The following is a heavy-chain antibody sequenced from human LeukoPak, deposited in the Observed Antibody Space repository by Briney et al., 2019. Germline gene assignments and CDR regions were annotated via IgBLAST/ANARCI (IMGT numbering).Heavy chain of an antibody. V-gene: IGHV1-2*02. D-gene: IGHD5-24*01. J-gene: IGHJ4*02. Sequence: ASVKVSCKASGYTFTGYYMHWVRQAPGQGLEWMGWINPNNGGTNYAQKFQGRVTMTRDTSISTAYMELSRLRSDDTAVYYCARDPEMATIFFDYWGQGTLVTVSS. CDR1: GYTFTGYY. CDR2: INPNNGGT. CDR3: ARDPEMATIFFDY.